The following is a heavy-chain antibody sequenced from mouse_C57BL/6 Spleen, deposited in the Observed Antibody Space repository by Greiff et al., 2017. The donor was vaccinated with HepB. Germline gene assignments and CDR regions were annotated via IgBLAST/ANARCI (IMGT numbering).Heavy chain of an antibody. CDR1: GFTFSNYW. Sequence: EVKLEESGGGLVQPGGSMKLSCVASGFTFSNYWMNWVRQSPEKGLEWVAQIRLKSDNYATHYAESVKGRFTISRDDSKSSVYLQMNNLRAEDTGIYYCTVLGPLYAMDYWGQGTSVTVSS. V-gene: IGHV6-3*01. D-gene: IGHD4-1*01. CDR2: IRLKSDNYAT. J-gene: IGHJ4*01. CDR3: TVLGPLYAMDY.